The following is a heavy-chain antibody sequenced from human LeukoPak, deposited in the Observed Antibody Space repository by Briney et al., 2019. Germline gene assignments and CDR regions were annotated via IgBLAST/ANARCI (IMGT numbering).Heavy chain of an antibody. V-gene: IGHV1-69*06. Sequence: ASVKVSGKASGGTLSSYAISWVRQAPGQGLEGMGGIIPIFGTANYAQKFHGRVTIAADKYTSTAYMELSSLRSEDAAVYYCAREPIAVAGYYYDYGMDVWGQGTTVTVSS. J-gene: IGHJ6*02. CDR3: AREPIAVAGYYYDYGMDV. D-gene: IGHD6-19*01. CDR1: GGTLSSYA. CDR2: IIPIFGTA.